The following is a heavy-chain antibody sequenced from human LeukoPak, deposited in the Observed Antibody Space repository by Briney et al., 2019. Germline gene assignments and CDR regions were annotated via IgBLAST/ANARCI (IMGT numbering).Heavy chain of an antibody. V-gene: IGHV4-34*01. J-gene: IGHJ4*02. CDR2: INHNKST. Sequence: SETLSLTCAVYGGPFSTYYWTWNRQSPGKGLEWIGEINHNKSTNYNPSLKSRVTISLDTSKNQFSLNLTSVTAADTAVYYCAHSSSSLPTDSWGQGTLVIVSS. D-gene: IGHD6-6*01. CDR1: GGPFSTYY. CDR3: AHSSSSLPTDS.